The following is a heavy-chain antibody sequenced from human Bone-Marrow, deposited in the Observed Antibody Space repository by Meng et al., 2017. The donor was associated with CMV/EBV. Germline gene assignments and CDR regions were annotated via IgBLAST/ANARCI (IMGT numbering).Heavy chain of an antibody. Sequence: RLVESGGGLVQPGGSSIPSCASSGSTSSSNYRSWVRQAPGKGLEWVSVIYSGGSTYYADSVKGRFTISRDNSKNPLYLQMNSLRAEDTAVYYCASDVEQWLVRWGQGTLVTVSS. V-gene: IGHV3-66*01. CDR1: GSTSSSNY. CDR3: ASDVEQWLVR. CDR2: IYSGGST. D-gene: IGHD6-19*01. J-gene: IGHJ4*02.